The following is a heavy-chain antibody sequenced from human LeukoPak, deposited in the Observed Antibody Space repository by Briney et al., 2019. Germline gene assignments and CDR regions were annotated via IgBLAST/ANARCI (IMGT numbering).Heavy chain of an antibody. CDR2: IYYSGST. CDR3: ARDVGVGATNWFDP. CDR1: GGSISSYY. Sequence: SDTLSLTCTVSGGSISSYYWSWIRQPPGKGLEWIGYIYYSGSTNYNPSLKSRVTISVDTSKNQFSLKLSSVTAADTAVYYCARDVGVGATNWFDPWGQGTLVTVSS. J-gene: IGHJ5*02. V-gene: IGHV4-59*01. D-gene: IGHD1-26*01.